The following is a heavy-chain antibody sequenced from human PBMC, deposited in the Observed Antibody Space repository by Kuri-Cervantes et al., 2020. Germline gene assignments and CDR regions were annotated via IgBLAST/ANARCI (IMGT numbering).Heavy chain of an antibody. J-gene: IGHJ4*02. D-gene: IGHD5-24*01. V-gene: IGHV3-30*18. Sequence: GGSLRLSCAASGFTFSSYGMHWARQAPGKGLEWVAVISYDGSNKYYADSVKGRFTISRDNSKNTLYLQMNSLRAEDTAVYYCAKSGVKVEMATIFDYWGQGTLVTVSS. CDR2: ISYDGSNK. CDR1: GFTFSSYG. CDR3: AKSGVKVEMATIFDY.